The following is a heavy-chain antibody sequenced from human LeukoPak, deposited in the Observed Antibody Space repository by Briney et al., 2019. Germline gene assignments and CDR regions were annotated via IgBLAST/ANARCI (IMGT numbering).Heavy chain of an antibody. CDR2: ITTSDGNT. CDR3: AKDGGLWVSAHWGDS. V-gene: IGHV3-23*01. D-gene: IGHD7-27*01. Sequence: GESLRLSCAASGFTFSSYTMSWVRQAPGKGLEWVSTITTSDGNTYYADSVKGRFTVSRDNSKNTLFLQMNSLRAEDTAVYYCAKDGGLWVSAHWGDSWGRGTLVTVSS. CDR1: GFTFSSYT. J-gene: IGHJ4*02.